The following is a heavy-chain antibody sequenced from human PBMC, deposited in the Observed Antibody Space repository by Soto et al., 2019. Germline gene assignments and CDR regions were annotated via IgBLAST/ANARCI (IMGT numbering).Heavy chain of an antibody. Sequence: GXSVKVSCKASGGTLISYAIIWVRQAPGQGLEWMGGIIPIFGTANYAQKFQGRVTITADESTSTAYMELSSLRSEDTAVYYCARTQAADGPKSYYYYGMDVWDQGTTVTVSS. CDR1: GGTLISYA. CDR3: ARTQAADGPKSYYYYGMDV. D-gene: IGHD6-13*01. J-gene: IGHJ6*02. CDR2: IIPIFGTA. V-gene: IGHV1-69*01.